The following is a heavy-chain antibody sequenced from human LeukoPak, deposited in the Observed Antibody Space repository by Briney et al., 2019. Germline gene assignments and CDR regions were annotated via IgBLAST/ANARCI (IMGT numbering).Heavy chain of an antibody. J-gene: IGHJ4*02. D-gene: IGHD2-15*01. CDR3: ARDSIAVVVAATLVY. CDR2: ISYDGSNK. CDR1: GFTFSSYA. Sequence: PGGSLRLSCAASGFTFSSYAMHWVRQAPGKGLEWVAVISYDGSNKYYADSVKGRFTISRDNSKNTLYLQMNSLRAEDTAVYYCARDSIAVVVAATLVYWGQGTLVTVSS. V-gene: IGHV3-30-3*01.